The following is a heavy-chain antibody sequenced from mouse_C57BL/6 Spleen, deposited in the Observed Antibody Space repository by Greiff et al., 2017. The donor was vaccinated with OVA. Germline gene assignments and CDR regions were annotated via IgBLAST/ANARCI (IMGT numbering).Heavy chain of an antibody. D-gene: IGHD4-1*01. J-gene: IGHJ2*01. CDR2: FHPYNDDT. CDR1: GYTFTTYP. V-gene: IGHV1-47*01. Sequence: VKLVESGAELVKPGASVKMSCKASGYTFTTYPIEWMKQNHGKSLEWIGNFHPYNDDTKYNEKFKGKATLTVEKSSSTVYLELSRLTSDDSAVYYCARKNGLGGGYFDYWGQGTTLTVSS. CDR3: ARKNGLGGGYFDY.